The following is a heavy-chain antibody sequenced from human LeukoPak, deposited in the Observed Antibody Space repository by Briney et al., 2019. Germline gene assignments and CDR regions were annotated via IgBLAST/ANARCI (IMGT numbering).Heavy chain of an antibody. J-gene: IGHJ6*02. CDR3: ARDKVVAATPYYYYGMDV. CDR1: GYTFTSCG. CDR2: ISAYNGNT. V-gene: IGHV1-18*01. Sequence: ASVKVSCKASGYTFTSCGISWVRQAPGQGLEWMGWISAYNGNTNYAQKLQGRVTMTTDTSTSTAYMELRSLRSDDTAVYYCARDKVVAATPYYYYGMDVWGQGTTVTVSS. D-gene: IGHD2-15*01.